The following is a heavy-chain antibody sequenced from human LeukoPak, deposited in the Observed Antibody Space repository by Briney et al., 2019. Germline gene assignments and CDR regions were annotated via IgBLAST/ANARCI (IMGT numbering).Heavy chain of an antibody. CDR3: ARLPSGNFDFDH. CDR2: IKSKTDGGTT. CDR1: GFTFSNAW. J-gene: IGHJ4*02. D-gene: IGHD4-23*01. V-gene: IGHV3-15*01. Sequence: EAGGSLRLSCAASGFTFSNAWMSWVRQAPGKGLEWVGRIKSKTDGGTTDYAAPVKGRFTISRDDSKNTLYLQMNSLRAEDTAVYYCARLPSGNFDFDHWGQGTLVAVSS.